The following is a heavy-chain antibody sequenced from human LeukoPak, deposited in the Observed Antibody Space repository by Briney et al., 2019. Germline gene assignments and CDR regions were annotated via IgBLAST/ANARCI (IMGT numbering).Heavy chain of an antibody. D-gene: IGHD3-10*01. CDR1: GYTFTSYG. J-gene: IGHJ5*02. CDR2: ISAYNGNT. V-gene: IGHV1-18*04. Sequence: ASVKVSCKASGYTFTSYGISWVRQAPGQGLEWMGWISAYNGNTNYAQKLQGRVTMTTDTSTSTDYMELRSLRSDDTAVYYCARALLLWFGSPVCNWFDPWGQGTLVTVSS. CDR3: ARALLLWFGSPVCNWFDP.